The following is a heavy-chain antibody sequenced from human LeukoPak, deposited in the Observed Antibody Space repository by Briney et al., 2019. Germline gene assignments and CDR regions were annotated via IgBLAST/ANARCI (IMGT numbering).Heavy chain of an antibody. V-gene: IGHV4-39*01. CDR1: GGSTSSSNFY. J-gene: IGHJ4*02. CDR3: ARLGAGPTYYDFWSGYSSFYFDY. Sequence: SETLSLTCTVSGGSTSSSNFYWGWIRQPPGMGLEWIGGIHYSGNTYYNPSLKSRVTISIDTSKNQFSLKLSSVTATDTAVYYCARLGAGPTYYDFWSGYSSFYFDYWGQGTLVTVSS. D-gene: IGHD3-3*01. CDR2: IHYSGNT.